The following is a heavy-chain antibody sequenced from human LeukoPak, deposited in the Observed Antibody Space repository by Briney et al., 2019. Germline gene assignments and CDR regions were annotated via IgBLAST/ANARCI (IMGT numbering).Heavy chain of an antibody. CDR1: GFTFSSYG. J-gene: IGHJ4*02. CDR2: IRYDGSNK. Sequence: GGSLRLSCAASGFTFSSYGMHWVRQAPGKGLEWVAFIRYDGSNKYYADSVKGRFTISRDNSKNTLYLQMNSLRAEDTAVYYGANLDRLYQLPRPDYWGRGTLVTVSS. CDR3: ANLDRLYQLPRPDY. V-gene: IGHV3-30*02. D-gene: IGHD2-2*01.